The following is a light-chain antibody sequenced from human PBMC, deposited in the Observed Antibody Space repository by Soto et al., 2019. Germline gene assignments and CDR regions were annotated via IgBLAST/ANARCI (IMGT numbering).Light chain of an antibody. CDR3: QQYNSDWT. CDR2: DAS. V-gene: IGKV1-5*01. CDR1: QSISSW. J-gene: IGKJ1*01. Sequence: GDRVTITCRASQSISSWLAWYQQKPGKAPKLLIYDASSLESGVPSRFSGSGSGTEFTLTISSLQPDDFATYYCQQYNSDWTFGQGTKVDTK.